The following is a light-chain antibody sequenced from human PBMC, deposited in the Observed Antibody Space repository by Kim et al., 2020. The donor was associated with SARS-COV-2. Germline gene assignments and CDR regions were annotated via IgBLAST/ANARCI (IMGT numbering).Light chain of an antibody. Sequence: SYELTQPPSVSVAPGETARITCEGNNIGTKSVHWYQQKAGQAPVLIMSDDSDRPSGIPERFSGSNSGNKATLTITRVEAGDETDYHCQVWETASDPLFGG. CDR3: QVWETASDPL. J-gene: IGLJ3*02. CDR2: DDS. CDR1: NIGTKS. V-gene: IGLV3-21*01.